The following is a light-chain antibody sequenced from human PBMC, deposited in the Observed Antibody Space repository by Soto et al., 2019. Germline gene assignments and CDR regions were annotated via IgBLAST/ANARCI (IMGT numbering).Light chain of an antibody. J-gene: IGLJ1*01. V-gene: IGLV2-11*01. CDR3: CSYAGGNTLYV. CDR1: SSDVGGYNY. CDR2: DVS. Sequence: QSALTQPRSVSGSPGQSVTISCTGTSSDVGGYNYVSWYQQHPGKAPKLMIYDVSKRPSGVPDRFSGSKSGNTASLTISGLQADDEADYYCCSYAGGNTLYVFGAGTKLTVL.